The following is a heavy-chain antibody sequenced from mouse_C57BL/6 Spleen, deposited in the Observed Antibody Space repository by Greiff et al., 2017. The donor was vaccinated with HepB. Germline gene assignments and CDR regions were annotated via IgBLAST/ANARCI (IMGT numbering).Heavy chain of an antibody. CDR1: GFTFSSYA. J-gene: IGHJ1*03. V-gene: IGHV5-4*01. CDR2: ISDGGSYT. Sequence: EVQRVESGGGLVKPGGSLKLSCAASGFTFSSYAMSWVRQTPEKRLEWVATISDGGSYTYYPDNIQGRFTISRDNAKNKLYLQMSHLKSEDTAMYYCARGSDGNYGYGYFYVWGTGTTFTVSS. D-gene: IGHD2-1*01. CDR3: ARGSDGNYGYGYFYV.